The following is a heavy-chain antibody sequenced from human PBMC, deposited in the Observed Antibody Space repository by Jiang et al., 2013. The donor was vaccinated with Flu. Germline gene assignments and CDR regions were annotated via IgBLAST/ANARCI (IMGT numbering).Heavy chain of an antibody. CDR1: GGSISGTTYY. J-gene: IGHJ4*02. V-gene: IGHV4-39*01. D-gene: IGHD1-26*01. Sequence: PGLVKPSETLSLTCTVSGGSISGTTYYWGWIRQPPGTGLEWIGSIYYSGSTYYNPSLKSRVTISVDTSENQFSLQLSSVTAADTAVYYCARQSGSRPLDSWGQGTLVTVSS. CDR3: ARQSGSRPLDS. CDR2: IYYSGST.